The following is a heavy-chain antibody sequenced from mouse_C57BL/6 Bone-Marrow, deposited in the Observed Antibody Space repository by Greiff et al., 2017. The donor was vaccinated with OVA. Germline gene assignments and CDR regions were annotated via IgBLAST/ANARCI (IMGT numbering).Heavy chain of an antibody. CDR2: IYPGSGNT. CDR1: GYTFTDYY. V-gene: IGHV1-76*01. Sequence: QVQLQQSGAELVRPGASVKLSCKASGYTFTDYYINWVKQRPGQGLEWIARIYPGSGNTYYNEKFKGKATLTAEKSSSTAYMQLSSLTSEDSAVYCCARGGYDYGYFDYWGQGTTLTVSS. J-gene: IGHJ2*01. D-gene: IGHD2-4*01. CDR3: ARGGYDYGYFDY.